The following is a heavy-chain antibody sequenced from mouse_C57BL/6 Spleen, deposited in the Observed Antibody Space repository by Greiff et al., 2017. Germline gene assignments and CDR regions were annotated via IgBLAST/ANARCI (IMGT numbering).Heavy chain of an antibody. D-gene: IGHD4-1*01. CDR3: ARDLDWDY. V-gene: IGHV5-17*01. CDR1: GFTFSDYG. CDR2: ISSGGSTI. J-gene: IGHJ2*01. Sequence: EVMLVESGGGLVKPGGSLKLSCAASGFTFSDYGMHWVRQAPEKGLEWVAYISSGGSTIYYADTVKGRFTISRDNAKNTLFLQMTSLRSEDTAMYYCARDLDWDYWGQGTTLTVSS.